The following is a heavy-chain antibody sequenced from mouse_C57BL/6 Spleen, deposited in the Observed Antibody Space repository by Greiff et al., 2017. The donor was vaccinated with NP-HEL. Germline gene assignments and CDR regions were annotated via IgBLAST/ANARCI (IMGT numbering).Heavy chain of an antibody. V-gene: IGHV1-82*01. CDR3: ARRGVVAPHWYFDV. D-gene: IGHD1-1*01. J-gene: IGHJ1*03. Sequence: QVQLKESGPELVKPGASVKISCKASGYAFSSSWMNWVKQRPGKGLEWIGRIYPGDGDTNYNGKFKGKATLTADKSSSTAYMQLSSLTSEDSAVYFCARRGVVAPHWYFDVWGTGTTVTVSS. CDR1: GYAFSSSW. CDR2: IYPGDGDT.